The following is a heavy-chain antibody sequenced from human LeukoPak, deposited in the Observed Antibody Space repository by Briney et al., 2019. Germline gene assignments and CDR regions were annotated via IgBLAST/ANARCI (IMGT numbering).Heavy chain of an antibody. CDR1: GFTFDDYV. Sequence: GGSLRLSCAASGFTFDDYVMYWVRQVPGKGLEWVSGISWNSGSRGYAASVKGRFTISRDNAKNSLYLQMNNLRAEDTALYYCAKGRGDSYGSPHWNFDLWGRGTLVTVSS. D-gene: IGHD5-18*01. V-gene: IGHV3-9*01. CDR2: ISWNSGSR. J-gene: IGHJ2*01. CDR3: AKGRGDSYGSPHWNFDL.